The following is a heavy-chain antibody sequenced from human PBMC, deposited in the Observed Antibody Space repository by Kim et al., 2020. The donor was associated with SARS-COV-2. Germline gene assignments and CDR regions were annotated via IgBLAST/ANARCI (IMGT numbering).Heavy chain of an antibody. CDR2: ISYDGSNK. CDR1: GFTFSSYG. CDR3: AKDLIAAAVRGYYYGMDV. D-gene: IGHD6-13*01. Sequence: GGSLRLSCAASGFTFSSYGMHWVRQAPGKGLEWLAVISYDGSNKYYVDSVKGRFTISRDNSKNTLYLQMISLRAEDTAVYFCAKDLIAAAVRGYYYGMDVWGQGTTVTVSS. V-gene: IGHV3-30*18. J-gene: IGHJ6*02.